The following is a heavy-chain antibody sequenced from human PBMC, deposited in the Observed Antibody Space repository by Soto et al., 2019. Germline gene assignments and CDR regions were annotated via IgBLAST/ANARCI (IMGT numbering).Heavy chain of an antibody. CDR3: VRQQYDFLVDP. J-gene: IGHJ5*02. Sequence: SETLSLTCTVPGGSISNYYWTWIRQFPGRRLEWIAHIHNSGNTNSNPSLRSRVTISMDTSKNQISLRLTSVTAADTALYYCVRQQYDFLVDPWGQGTLVTVSS. D-gene: IGHD3-16*01. V-gene: IGHV4-59*01. CDR2: IHNSGNT. CDR1: GGSISNYY.